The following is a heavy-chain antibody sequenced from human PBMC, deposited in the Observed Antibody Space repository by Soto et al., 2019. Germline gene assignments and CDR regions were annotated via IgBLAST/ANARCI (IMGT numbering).Heavy chain of an antibody. D-gene: IGHD1-7*01. Sequence: QVHLVQSGAEVKKPGASVRVSCKASGYTFSNYGISWVRQAPGHGLEWMGWISAYSGKTNYAQSLQVRVTMTTDTSTNTAYMELRSLTSDDTAVYYCARTGELRLDSWGQGTLVTVSS. CDR1: GYTFSNYG. J-gene: IGHJ4*02. CDR2: ISAYSGKT. V-gene: IGHV1-18*01. CDR3: ARTGELRLDS.